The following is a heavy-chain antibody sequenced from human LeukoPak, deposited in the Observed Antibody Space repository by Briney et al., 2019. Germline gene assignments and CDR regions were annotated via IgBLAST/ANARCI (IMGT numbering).Heavy chain of an antibody. D-gene: IGHD3-22*01. CDR3: ARAYYDSSGYPDSLDY. CDR2: INHSGST. V-gene: IGHV4-34*01. J-gene: IGHJ4*02. Sequence: SETLSLTCAVYGGSFSGYYWSWIRQPPGKGLEWIGEINHSGSTNYNPSLKSRVTISVDTSKNQFSLKLSSVTAADTAVYYCARAYYDSSGYPDSLDYWGQGTLVTVSS. CDR1: GGSFSGYY.